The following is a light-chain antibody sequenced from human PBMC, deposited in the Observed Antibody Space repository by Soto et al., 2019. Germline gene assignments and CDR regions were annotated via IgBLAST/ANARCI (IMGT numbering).Light chain of an antibody. J-gene: IGLJ1*01. V-gene: IGLV1-44*01. CDR1: SSNIGSNT. CDR3: AAWDDSLNGV. Sequence: QSVLTQPPSASGTPGQRVTISCSGSSSNIGSNTVNCYQQLPGTAPKRLIFSNNQRPAGVPDRFAGSKSGTSASLAISGHQSDDDADYYCAAWDDSLNGVFGTGTKVTVL. CDR2: SNN.